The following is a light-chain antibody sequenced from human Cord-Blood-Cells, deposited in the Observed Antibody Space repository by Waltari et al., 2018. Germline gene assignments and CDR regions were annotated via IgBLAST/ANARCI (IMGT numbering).Light chain of an antibody. Sequence: QSALTQPASVSGSPGQSITISCTGTSSDVGSYKLVSWYQQHPGKAPKRMISEVRWRPSGVSNRCSGSKSGNTASLTIAVLQAEDEADYYCCSYAGSSTLVFGGGTKLTVL. CDR2: EVR. CDR1: SSDVGSYKL. CDR3: CSYAGSSTLV. V-gene: IGLV2-23*02. J-gene: IGLJ3*02.